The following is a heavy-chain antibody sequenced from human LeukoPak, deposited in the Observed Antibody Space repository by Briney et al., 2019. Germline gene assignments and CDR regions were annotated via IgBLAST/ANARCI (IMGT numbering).Heavy chain of an antibody. Sequence: GGSLRLSCAASGFTFSNAWMSWVRQAPGKGLEWVGRIRSKANSYATAYAASVKGRFTISRDDSKNTAYLQMNSLKTEDTAVYYCTRQYYSGSYDYWGQGTLVTVSS. J-gene: IGHJ4*02. CDR2: IRSKANSYAT. CDR3: TRQYYSGSYDY. CDR1: GFTFSNAW. D-gene: IGHD1-26*01. V-gene: IGHV3-73*01.